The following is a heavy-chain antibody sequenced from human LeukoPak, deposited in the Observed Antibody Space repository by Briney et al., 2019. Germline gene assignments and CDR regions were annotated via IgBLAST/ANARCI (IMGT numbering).Heavy chain of an antibody. Sequence: GGSLRLSCAASGFTFGDYAMHWVRQAPGKGLEWVSGNSWNSGSIGYADSVKGRFTISRDNAKNSLYLQINSLRAEDTALYYCAKDRYCSGGSCYWDAFDYWGQGTLVTVSS. CDR1: GFTFGDYA. CDR2: NSWNSGSI. D-gene: IGHD2-15*01. J-gene: IGHJ4*02. V-gene: IGHV3-9*01. CDR3: AKDRYCSGGSCYWDAFDY.